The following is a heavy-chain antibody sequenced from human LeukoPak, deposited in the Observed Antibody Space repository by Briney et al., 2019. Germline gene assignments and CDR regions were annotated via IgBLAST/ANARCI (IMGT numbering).Heavy chain of an antibody. J-gene: IGHJ2*01. CDR2: ISASGGST. V-gene: IGHV3-23*01. CDR3: AKVPDGPPRGYWYFDL. CDR1: GFTFSGYA. Sequence: GGSLRLSCAASGFTFSGYAMSWVRQGPGTGLEWVSTISASGGSTYYADSVKGRFTISRDNPKNTLYVQMSGLRAEDTAIYFCAKVPDGPPRGYWYFDLWGRGTLVTVFS. D-gene: IGHD5-24*01.